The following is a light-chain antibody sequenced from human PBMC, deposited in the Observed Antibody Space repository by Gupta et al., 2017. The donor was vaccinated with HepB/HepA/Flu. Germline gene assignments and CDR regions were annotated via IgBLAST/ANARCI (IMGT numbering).Light chain of an antibody. CDR1: ESLLDSNGKTY. V-gene: IGKV2D-29*01. CDR3: KQSIQHPKT. CDR2: EVS. Sequence: DIVMTQTPLSLSVTPGQPASISCKSSESLLDSNGKTYLYWYLQKAGQPPQLLIYEVSNRGSGVPDRFTGRGSGTDFTLKISRVEAEHVGTYYCKQSIQHPKTFGQGTKVEI. J-gene: IGKJ1*01.